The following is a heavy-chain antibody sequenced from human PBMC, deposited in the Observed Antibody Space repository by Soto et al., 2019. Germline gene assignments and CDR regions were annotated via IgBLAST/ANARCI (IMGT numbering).Heavy chain of an antibody. CDR2: ISAYSGNT. CDR3: ARGYDFWSGFEPHYYMDV. CDR1: GYTFTSYG. D-gene: IGHD3-3*01. Sequence: ASVKVSCKASGYTFTSYGISWVRQAPGQGLEWMGWISAYSGNTNYAQKLQGRVTMTTDTSTSTAYMELRSLRSDDTAVYYCARGYDFWSGFEPHYYMDVWGKGTTVTVSS. J-gene: IGHJ6*03. V-gene: IGHV1-18*01.